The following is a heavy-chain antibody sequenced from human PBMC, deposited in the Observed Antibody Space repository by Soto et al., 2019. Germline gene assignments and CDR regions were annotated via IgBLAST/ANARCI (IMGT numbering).Heavy chain of an antibody. CDR1: RFTFSTYE. CDR3: VRYCSTTLCNGVATRTFDY. D-gene: IGHD2-2*01. Sequence: ILSCVASRFTFSTYEMHWVRQTPGKGLEWVSYISSGGSTVYYADSVKGRFTISRDNTRNSLYLQMNSLRDEDTALYYCVRYCSTTLCNGVATRTFDYWGQGTLVTVSS. V-gene: IGHV3-48*03. CDR2: ISSGGSTV. J-gene: IGHJ4*02.